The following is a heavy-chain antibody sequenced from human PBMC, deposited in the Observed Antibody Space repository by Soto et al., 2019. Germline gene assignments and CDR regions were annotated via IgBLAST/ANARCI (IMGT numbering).Heavy chain of an antibody. V-gene: IGHV3-33*01. Sequence: QLVESGGGLVKPGESLRLSCAASGFTFSSYGMHWVRQAPGKGLEWVAVIWYDGSNKYYADSVKGRFTISRDNSKNTLYLQMNSLRAEDTAVYYCARSRITGRAFDIWGQGTMVTVSS. J-gene: IGHJ3*02. D-gene: IGHD1-20*01. CDR3: ARSRITGRAFDI. CDR1: GFTFSSYG. CDR2: IWYDGSNK.